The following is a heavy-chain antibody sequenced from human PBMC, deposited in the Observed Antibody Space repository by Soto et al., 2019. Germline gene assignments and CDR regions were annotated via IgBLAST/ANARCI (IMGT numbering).Heavy chain of an antibody. CDR3: ARFRIGNSGSGHFDF. V-gene: IGHV4-30-2*01. J-gene: IGHJ4*02. Sequence: QLQLQESGSGLVKSSETLSLTCAVSGGSTNSGGYSWSWLRQPPGKGLEWIGHLYNSADTYSNPSLRSRVAMSVDRSKSQFSLKLTSVTAADTAVYYCARFRIGNSGSGHFDFWGQGTLVTVSS. CDR1: GGSTNSGGYS. CDR2: LYNSADT. D-gene: IGHD3-10*01.